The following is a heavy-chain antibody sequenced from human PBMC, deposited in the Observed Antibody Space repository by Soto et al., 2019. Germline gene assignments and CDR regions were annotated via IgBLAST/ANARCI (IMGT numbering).Heavy chain of an antibody. CDR3: ARHYDFSYYFDY. V-gene: IGHV4-30-4*01. Sequence: SETLSLTCTVSGGSISSGDYYWSWIRQPPGKGLEWIGYIYYSGSTYYNPSLKSRVTISVDTSKNQFSLKLSSVTSADTAVYYCARHYDFSYYFDYWGQGTLVTVSS. D-gene: IGHD3-3*01. J-gene: IGHJ4*02. CDR1: GGSISSGDYY. CDR2: IYYSGST.